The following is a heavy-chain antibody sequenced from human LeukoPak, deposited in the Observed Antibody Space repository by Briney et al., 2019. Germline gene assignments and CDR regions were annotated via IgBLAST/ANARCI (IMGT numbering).Heavy chain of an antibody. Sequence: GGSLRLSCAASGFTFSSYAMSWVRQAPGKGLEWVANIKQDGGEIYYVDSVKGRFTISRDNAKNSLYLQMNSLRAEDTAVYYCARDKVVGATYFDYWGQGTLVTVSS. CDR2: IKQDGGEI. CDR1: GFTFSSYA. J-gene: IGHJ4*02. CDR3: ARDKVVGATYFDY. D-gene: IGHD1-26*01. V-gene: IGHV3-7*01.